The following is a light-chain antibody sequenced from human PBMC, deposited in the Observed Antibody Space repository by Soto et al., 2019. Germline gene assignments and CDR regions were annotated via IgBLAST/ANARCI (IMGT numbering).Light chain of an antibody. V-gene: IGKV3-20*01. J-gene: IGKJ1*01. CDR1: QSVSSSY. CDR3: QQYGSSPWT. Sequence: VLTHSGGAVSLSQDTHATRSGRARQSVSSSYLAWYQQKPGQAPRLLIYGASSRATGIPDRFSGSGSGTEFTLTISRLEPEDFAVYYCQQYGSSPWTYGQGTKVDI. CDR2: GAS.